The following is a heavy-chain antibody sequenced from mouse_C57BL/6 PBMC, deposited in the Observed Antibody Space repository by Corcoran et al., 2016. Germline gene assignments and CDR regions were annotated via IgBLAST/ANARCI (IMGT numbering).Heavy chain of an antibody. Sequence: EVQLQQSVAELVRPGASVKLPCTACGFNIKNTYMHWVKQRPGQGLEWIGRIDPANGNTKYAPKFQGKATRTADTSSNTAYLQLSSLTSEDTASYYCARNYYGSSYFDYWGQGTTLTVSS. V-gene: IGHV14-3*01. D-gene: IGHD1-1*01. J-gene: IGHJ2*01. CDR1: GFNIKNTY. CDR3: ARNYYGSSYFDY. CDR2: IDPANGNT.